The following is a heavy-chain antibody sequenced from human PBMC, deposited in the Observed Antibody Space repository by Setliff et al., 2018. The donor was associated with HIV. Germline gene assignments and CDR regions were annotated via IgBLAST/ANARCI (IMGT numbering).Heavy chain of an antibody. D-gene: IGHD2-2*01. CDR3: ARDVRYCSSTSCYGGYYYYYMDV. CDR2: IYYSGST. CDR1: TGSISSYY. V-gene: IGHV4-39*07. J-gene: IGHJ6*03. Sequence: SETLSLTCTFSTGSISSYYWGWIRQPPGKGLEWIGSIYYSGSTYYNPSLKSRVTISVDTSKNQFSLKLSSVTAADTAVYYCARDVRYCSSTSCYGGYYYYYMDVWGKGTTVTVSS.